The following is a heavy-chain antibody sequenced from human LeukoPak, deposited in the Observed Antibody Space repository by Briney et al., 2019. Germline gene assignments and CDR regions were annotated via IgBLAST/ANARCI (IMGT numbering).Heavy chain of an antibody. D-gene: IGHD2-21*02. Sequence: SVKVSCKASGGTFSSYAISWVRQAPGQGLEWMGRIIPILGIANYAQKFQGRVTITADKSTSTAYMELSSLRSEDTAVYYCARGGGDFPWDYWGQGTLVTVSS. J-gene: IGHJ4*02. V-gene: IGHV1-69*04. CDR3: ARGGGDFPWDY. CDR1: GGTFSSYA. CDR2: IIPILGIA.